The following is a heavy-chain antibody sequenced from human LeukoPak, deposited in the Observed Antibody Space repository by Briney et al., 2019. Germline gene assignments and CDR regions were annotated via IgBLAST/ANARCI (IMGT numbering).Heavy chain of an antibody. V-gene: IGHV3-23*01. J-gene: IGHJ4*02. CDR3: AKGGLRYFDWLFDY. Sequence: HTGGSLRLSCAASGFTFSGYGMSWVRQAPGKGLEWVSAISGSGGSTYYADSVKGRFTISRDNSKNTLYLQMNSLRAEDTAVYYCAKGGLRYFDWLFDYWGQGTLVTVSS. D-gene: IGHD3-9*01. CDR1: GFTFSGYG. CDR2: ISGSGGST.